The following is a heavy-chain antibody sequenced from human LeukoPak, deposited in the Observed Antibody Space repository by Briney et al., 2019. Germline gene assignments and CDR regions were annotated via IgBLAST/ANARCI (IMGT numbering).Heavy chain of an antibody. CDR1: GFTFSTYG. CDR2: IWYDGSNK. CDR3: VRDRTVVVPAAGLVLDP. J-gene: IGHJ5*02. Sequence: GGSLRLSCAASGFTFSTYGMHWVRQAPGKGLEWVAVIWYDGSNKYYADSVKGRFTISRDNSKNTLYPQMNSLRAEDTAVYYCVRDRTVVVPAAGLVLDPWGQGTLVTVSS. D-gene: IGHD2-2*01. V-gene: IGHV3-33*01.